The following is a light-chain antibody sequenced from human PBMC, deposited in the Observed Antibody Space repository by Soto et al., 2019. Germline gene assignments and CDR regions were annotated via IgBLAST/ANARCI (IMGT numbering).Light chain of an antibody. CDR3: LQHFTTPLR. V-gene: IGKV4-1*01. CDR1: QSVIHSSNKLNY. Sequence: DIMMTQSPDSLAVSLGERATANCKSSQSVIHSSNKLNYVAWFQQKPGQPPQLLIYWACTRESGVPDRFSGHWSGTDLTPTISGLEPEDVGVYCCLQHFTTPLRFGQGNKV. J-gene: IGKJ1*01. CDR2: WAC.